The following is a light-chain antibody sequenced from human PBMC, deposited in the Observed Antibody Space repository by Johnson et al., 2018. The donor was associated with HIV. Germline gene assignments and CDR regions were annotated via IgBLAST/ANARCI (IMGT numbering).Light chain of an antibody. Sequence: QFVLTQPSSVSAAPGQKVTISCSGSSSNIGNNYVSWYQQLPGTAPKLLIYDNNKRPSGIPDRFSGSKSGTSATLGITGLQTGDEADYYCGTWDSSLSAGVFGTGTKVTVL. CDR1: SSNIGNNY. CDR2: DNN. CDR3: GTWDSSLSAGV. J-gene: IGLJ1*01. V-gene: IGLV1-51*01.